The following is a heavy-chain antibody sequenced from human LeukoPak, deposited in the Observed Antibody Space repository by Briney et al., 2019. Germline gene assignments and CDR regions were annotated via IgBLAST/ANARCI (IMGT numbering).Heavy chain of an antibody. D-gene: IGHD3-22*01. J-gene: IGHJ3*02. CDR2: IKQDGSKK. CDR3: ARDSSGYYYPDAFDI. Sequence: PGGSLRLSCAASGFTFSSYWMSWVRQAPGKGLEWVANIKQDGSKKYYVDSVKGRFTISRDNAKNSLYLQMNSLRAEDTAVNYCARDSSGYYYPDAFDIWGQGTMVTVSS. CDR1: GFTFSSYW. V-gene: IGHV3-7*04.